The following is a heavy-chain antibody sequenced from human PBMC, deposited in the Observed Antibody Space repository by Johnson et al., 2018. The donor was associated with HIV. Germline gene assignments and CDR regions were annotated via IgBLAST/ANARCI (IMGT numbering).Heavy chain of an antibody. V-gene: IGHV3-30*18. D-gene: IGHD2-21*01. CDR1: GFTFSNAW. Sequence: VQLVESGGGLVKPGGSLRLSCAASGFTFSNAWMSWVRQAPGKGLEWVAVISYDGSNKYYADYVKGRFTISRDNSKNTLYLQMNSLRPEDTAVYYCAKDSGDPAHAFDIWGQGTMVTVSS. CDR3: AKDSGDPAHAFDI. CDR2: ISYDGSNK. J-gene: IGHJ3*02.